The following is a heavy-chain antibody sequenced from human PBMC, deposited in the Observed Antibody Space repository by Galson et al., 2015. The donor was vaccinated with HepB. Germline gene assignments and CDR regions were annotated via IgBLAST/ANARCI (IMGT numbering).Heavy chain of an antibody. CDR2: ISSNGGST. CDR1: GFTFSSYA. CDR3: VKEGTGVGATNSIDYYYYYMDV. Sequence: SLRLSCAASGFTFSSYAMHWVRQAPGKGLEYVSAISSNGGSTYYADSVKGRFTISRDNSKNTLYLQMSSLRAEDTAVYYCVKEGTGVGATNSIDYYYYYMDVWGKGTTVTVSS. J-gene: IGHJ6*03. D-gene: IGHD1-26*01. V-gene: IGHV3-64D*06.